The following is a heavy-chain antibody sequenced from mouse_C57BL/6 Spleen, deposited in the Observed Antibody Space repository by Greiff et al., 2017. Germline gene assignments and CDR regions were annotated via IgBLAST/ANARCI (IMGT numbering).Heavy chain of an antibody. V-gene: IGHV1-64*01. CDR2: IHPNSGST. CDR3: ARSGDGYYKGGYYFDY. D-gene: IGHD2-3*01. CDR1: GYTFTSYW. Sequence: QVQLQQPGAELVKPGASVKLSCKASGYTFTSYWMHWVKQRPGQGLEWIGMIHPNSGSTNYNEKFKSKATLTVDKSSSTAYMQLSSLTSGDSAVYFCARSGDGYYKGGYYFDYWGQGTTLTVSS. J-gene: IGHJ2*01.